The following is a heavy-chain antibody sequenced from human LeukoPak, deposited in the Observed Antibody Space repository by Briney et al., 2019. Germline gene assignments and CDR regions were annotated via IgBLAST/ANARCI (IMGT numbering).Heavy chain of an antibody. CDR3: ARAPARSSSGGEFDY. Sequence: KPSETLSLTCAVYGGSFSGYYWSWIRQPPGKGLEWIGEINHSGSTNYNPSLKGRVTISVDTSKNQFSLKLSSVTAADTAVYYCARAPARSSSGGEFDYWGQGTLVTVSS. CDR1: GGSFSGYY. V-gene: IGHV4-34*01. D-gene: IGHD6-6*01. CDR2: INHSGST. J-gene: IGHJ4*02.